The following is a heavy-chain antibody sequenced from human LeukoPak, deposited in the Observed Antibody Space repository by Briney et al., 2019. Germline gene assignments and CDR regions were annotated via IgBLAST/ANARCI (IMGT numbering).Heavy chain of an antibody. D-gene: IGHD2/OR15-2a*01. J-gene: IGHJ4*02. CDR2: IYPGDSDI. V-gene: IGHV5-51*01. CDR3: ARGAPFDY. Sequence: PGASLQISCQGSGSSFSNYWIGWVRQLPGKGLEWMGIIYPGDSDIRYGPSFQGQVTISADTSISTAYLQWSSLKTSDSAIYYCARGAPFDYWGQGTLVTVSS. CDR1: GSSFSNYW.